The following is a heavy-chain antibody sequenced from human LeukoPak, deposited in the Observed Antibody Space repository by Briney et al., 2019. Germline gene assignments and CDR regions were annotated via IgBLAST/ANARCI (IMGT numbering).Heavy chain of an antibody. D-gene: IGHD3-22*01. J-gene: IGHJ4*02. CDR1: GFTFSSYW. Sequence: GGSLRLSCAASGFTFSSYWMHWVRQAPGKGLLWVSRINTDGSSTTYADSVKGRFTISRDNAKNSLYLQMNSLRAEDTAVYYCARDMDYYDSSGYYEKLYYFDYWGQGTLVTVSS. CDR3: ARDMDYYDSSGYYEKLYYFDY. V-gene: IGHV3-74*01. CDR2: INTDGSST.